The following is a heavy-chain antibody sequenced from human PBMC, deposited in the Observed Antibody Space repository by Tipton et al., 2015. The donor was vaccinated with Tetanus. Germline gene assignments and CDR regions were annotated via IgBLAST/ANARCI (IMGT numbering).Heavy chain of an antibody. J-gene: IGHJ4*02. V-gene: IGHV4-61*08. CDR1: GGSLRGGDHY. D-gene: IGHD3-3*01. CDR2: ILYGGST. CDR3: ARIHDFWSGYFDF. Sequence: TLSLTCTVSGGSLRGGDHYWSWIRQPPGKGPEYIGYILYGGSTHYNPSLKSRLTMSADPAKNQFSLRLTSVTAADTAVYYCARIHDFWSGYFDFWGQGTLVTVSP.